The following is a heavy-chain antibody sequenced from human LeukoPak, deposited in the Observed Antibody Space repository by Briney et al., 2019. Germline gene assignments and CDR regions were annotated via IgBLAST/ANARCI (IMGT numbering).Heavy chain of an antibody. CDR2: IRSKAYGGTT. Sequence: GGSLRLSCTASGFTFGDYAMSWVRQAPGKGLEWVGFIRSKAYGGTTEYAASVKGRFTISRDDSKSIAYLQMNSLKTEDTAVYYCARDWTYYYDSSGYPDAFDIWGQGTMVTVSS. CDR1: GFTFGDYA. CDR3: ARDWTYYYDSSGYPDAFDI. V-gene: IGHV3-49*04. D-gene: IGHD3-22*01. J-gene: IGHJ3*02.